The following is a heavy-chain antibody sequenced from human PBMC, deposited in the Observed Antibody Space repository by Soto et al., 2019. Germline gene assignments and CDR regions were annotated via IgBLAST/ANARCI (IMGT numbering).Heavy chain of an antibody. J-gene: IGHJ6*04. CDR3: AGSTSSWGV. CDR1: GFPSSNYW. D-gene: IGHD6-13*01. V-gene: IGHV3-7*01. CDR2: IKQDGSEK. Sequence: EVQVVESGGGLVQPGGSLRLSCVASGFPSSNYWMNWVRQAPGKGLEWVANIKQDGSEKNYVDSVKGRFTISRDNAKNSLYLQMNSLRAEDTAVYYCAGSTSSWGVWGKGTTVTVSS.